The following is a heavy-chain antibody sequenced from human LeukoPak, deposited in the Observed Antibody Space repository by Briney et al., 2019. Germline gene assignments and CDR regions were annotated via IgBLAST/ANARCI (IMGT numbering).Heavy chain of an antibody. V-gene: IGHV1-8*01. J-gene: IGHJ6*03. Sequence: ASVKVSCKASGYTFTSYDINWVRQATGQGLEWMGWMNPNSGNTGYAQKFQGRVTMTRNTSISTAYMELSSLRSEDTAVYYCAKDSGGNQFSYYMDVWSKGTTVTVSS. D-gene: IGHD4-23*01. CDR1: GYTFTSYD. CDR2: MNPNSGNT. CDR3: AKDSGGNQFSYYMDV.